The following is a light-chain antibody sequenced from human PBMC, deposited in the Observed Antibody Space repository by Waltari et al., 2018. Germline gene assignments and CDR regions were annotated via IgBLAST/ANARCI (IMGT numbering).Light chain of an antibody. V-gene: IGLV1-44*01. CDR1: NPNIGSST. J-gene: IGLJ1*01. Sequence: QSVLTQPPSASGTPGQTVTISCSGGNPNIGSSTVNWYQKLPGAAPKLLIYTNELRPSGIPDRFSASKSGTSASLAISGLQPEDEAHYYCAARDDSLNAYVFGSGTKVTVL. CDR2: TNE. CDR3: AARDDSLNAYV.